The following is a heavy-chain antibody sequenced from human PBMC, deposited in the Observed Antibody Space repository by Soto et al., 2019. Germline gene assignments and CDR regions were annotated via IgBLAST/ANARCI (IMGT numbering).Heavy chain of an antibody. CDR2: INHSGGG. J-gene: IGHJ4*02. D-gene: IGHD2-15*01. V-gene: IGHV4-34*01. Sequence: SETLSRTCAADGGPFNGYYWSWIRQPPGKGLEWIGGINHSGGGNYNPSLKSGVTISLGRSKNQFSLKLDSVTAADPAVYYCARGVRGWHHHFDSWGQGTLVTVSS. CDR1: GGPFNGYY. CDR3: ARGVRGWHHHFDS.